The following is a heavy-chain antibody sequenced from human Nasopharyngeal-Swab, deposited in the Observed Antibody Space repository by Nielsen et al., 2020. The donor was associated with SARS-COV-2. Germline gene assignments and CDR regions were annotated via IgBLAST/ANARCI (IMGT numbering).Heavy chain of an antibody. D-gene: IGHD2-15*01. CDR3: ARDHLYCSGGSCYRNYYGMDV. Sequence: VRQAPGKGLEWVAVISYDGSNKYYADSVKGRFTISRDNSKNTLYLQMSSLRAEDTAMYYCARDHLYCSGGSCYRNYYGMDVWGQGTTVTVSS. J-gene: IGHJ6*02. CDR2: ISYDGSNK. V-gene: IGHV3-30-3*01.